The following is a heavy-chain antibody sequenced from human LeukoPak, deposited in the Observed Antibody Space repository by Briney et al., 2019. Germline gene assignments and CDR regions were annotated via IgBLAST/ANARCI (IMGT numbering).Heavy chain of an antibody. V-gene: IGHV4-59*11. CDR2: VYYTGGS. J-gene: IGHJ6*02. D-gene: IGHD6-13*01. CDR3: ARLSRIATAGAYSYHSLDI. Sequence: SETLSLTCTVAGGSINDQAWCWVRQPPGRGLEWIGCVYYTGGSEYNASLKSRLTISTDTSNNQVSLKVTSVTAADTAIYSCARLSRIATAGAYSYHSLDIWGQGTTVTVSS. CDR1: GGSINDQA.